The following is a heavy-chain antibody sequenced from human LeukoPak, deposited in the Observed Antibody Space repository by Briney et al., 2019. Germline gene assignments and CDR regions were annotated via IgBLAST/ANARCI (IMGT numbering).Heavy chain of an antibody. CDR1: GFTFSSYS. D-gene: IGHD1-26*01. J-gene: IGHJ6*02. V-gene: IGHV3-21*01. CDR3: AREDGSYLQFYGMDV. Sequence: PGGSLRLSCAASGFTFSSYSMNWVRQAPGKGLEWVSSISSSSSYIYYADSVKGRFTISRDNAKNSLYLQMNSLRAEDTAVYYCAREDGSYLQFYGMDVWGQGTTVTVSS. CDR2: ISSSSSYI.